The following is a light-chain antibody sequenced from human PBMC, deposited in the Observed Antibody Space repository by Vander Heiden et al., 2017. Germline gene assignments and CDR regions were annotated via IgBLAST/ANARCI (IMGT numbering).Light chain of an antibody. CDR3: NSRDSSGNHRGV. Sequence: SSELTQDPDVSEALGKTVRTTCNRDSIRSYYASWYQQKPGQAPTLVIYGKNKRPSGIPDRFSGSSSENTASLTISGAQAEDEGDYYCNSRDSSGNHRGVFGTGTKVTVL. V-gene: IGLV3-19*01. J-gene: IGLJ1*01. CDR1: SIRSYY. CDR2: GKN.